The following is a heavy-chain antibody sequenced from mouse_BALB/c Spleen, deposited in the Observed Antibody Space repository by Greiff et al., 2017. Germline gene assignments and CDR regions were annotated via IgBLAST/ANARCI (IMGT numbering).Heavy chain of an antibody. CDR1: GYAFTHYL. Sequence: VPLQQSGAELVRPGTSVKVSCKSSGYAFTHYLIEWVKQRPGQGLDWIGVINPGSGGTNYNEKFKGKATLTADKSSSTAYMQLSSLTSDDSAVYFWARGYGNSAMDYWGQGTSVTVSS. CDR3: ARGYGNSAMDY. J-gene: IGHJ4*01. CDR2: INPGSGGT. D-gene: IGHD2-10*02. V-gene: IGHV1-54*01.